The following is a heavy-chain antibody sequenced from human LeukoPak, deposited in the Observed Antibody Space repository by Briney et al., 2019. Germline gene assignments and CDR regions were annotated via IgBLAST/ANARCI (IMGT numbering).Heavy chain of an antibody. V-gene: IGHV1-2*02. J-gene: IGHJ4*02. CDR1: GYTFTGYY. CDR3: ARESSARYYYDSSGYYYPAF. Sequence: ASVKVSCKASGYTFTGYYMHWVRQAPGQGLEWMGWINPNSGGTNYAQKFQGRVTMTRDTSISTAYMELSRLRSDDTAVYYCARESSARYYYDSSGYYYPAFWGQGTLVTVSS. CDR2: INPNSGGT. D-gene: IGHD3-22*01.